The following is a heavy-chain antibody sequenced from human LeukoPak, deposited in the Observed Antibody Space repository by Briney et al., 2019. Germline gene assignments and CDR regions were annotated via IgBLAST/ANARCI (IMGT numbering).Heavy chain of an antibody. CDR2: ISGGGDIT. D-gene: IGHD2-21*02. J-gene: IGHJ4*02. Sequence: GGSLRLSCAASGFSFANNAMSWVRQTAGKGLEWVSAISGGGDITYYADSVKGRFTISRDNSKDTLFLQMHSLRPGDTAVYYCVREDTPATANYWGQGTLVTISS. CDR3: VREDTPATANY. CDR1: GFSFANNA. V-gene: IGHV3-23*01.